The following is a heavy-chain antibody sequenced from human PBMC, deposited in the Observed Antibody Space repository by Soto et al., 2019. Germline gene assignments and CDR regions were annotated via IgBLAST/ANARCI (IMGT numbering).Heavy chain of an antibody. CDR3: ASGGSSSWYPDY. Sequence: VKVSCKPSGYTFISYGISWVRQAPGQGLEWMGWISAYNGNRNYAQKLQGRVTMTTDTSTSTAYMELRSLRSDDTAVYYCASGGSSSWYPDYWGQGTLVTVSS. V-gene: IGHV1-18*01. D-gene: IGHD6-13*01. J-gene: IGHJ4*02. CDR2: ISAYNGNR. CDR1: GYTFISYG.